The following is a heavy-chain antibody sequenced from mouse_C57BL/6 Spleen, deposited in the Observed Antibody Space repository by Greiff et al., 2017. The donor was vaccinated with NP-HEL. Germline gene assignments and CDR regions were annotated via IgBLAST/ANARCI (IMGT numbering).Heavy chain of an antibody. CDR2: IYPRSGNT. CDR3: AKEVTTDYAMDY. V-gene: IGHV1-81*01. J-gene: IGHJ4*01. Sequence: VKLVESGAELARPGASVKLSCKASGYTFTSYGISWVKQRTGQGLEWIGEIYPRSGNTYYNEKFKGKATLTADKSSSTAYMELRSLTSEDSAVYFCAKEVTTDYAMDYWGQGTSVTVSS. CDR1: GYTFTSYG. D-gene: IGHD2-5*01.